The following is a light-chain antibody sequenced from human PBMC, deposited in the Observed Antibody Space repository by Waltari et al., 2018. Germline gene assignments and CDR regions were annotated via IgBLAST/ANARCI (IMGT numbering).Light chain of an antibody. CDR1: LCINND. CDR2: AAS. V-gene: IGKV1-27*01. Sequence: DIQMTQSPSSLSASVGDRVTITCRASLCINNDLAWYQQKPGKVPKLLIYAASALQSGVPSRFSGSGSGTDFTLTISSLQPEDVATYYCQNYNSAPFTFGPGTKVD. CDR3: QNYNSAPFT. J-gene: IGKJ3*01.